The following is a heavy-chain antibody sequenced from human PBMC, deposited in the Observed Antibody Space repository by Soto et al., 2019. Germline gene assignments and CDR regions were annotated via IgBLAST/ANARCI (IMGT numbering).Heavy chain of an antibody. V-gene: IGHV3-33*01. J-gene: IGHJ4*02. CDR1: GFTFSTYG. D-gene: IGHD4-17*01. CDR3: ARGTVHFDY. Sequence: QVQLVESGGGVVQPGRSLRLSCAASGFTFSTYGIHWVRQAPGKGLEWVAVIWYAGSNKDYADSVKGRFTISRDNSKNTLDVQMNSLRAEDTAVSYCARGTVHFDYWGQGTLVTVSS. CDR2: IWYAGSNK.